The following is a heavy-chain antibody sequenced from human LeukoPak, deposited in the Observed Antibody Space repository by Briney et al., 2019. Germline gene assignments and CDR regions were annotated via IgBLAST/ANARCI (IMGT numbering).Heavy chain of an antibody. V-gene: IGHV4-39*07. Sequence: PSETLSLTCTVSGGSISSSSYYWGWIRQPPGKGLEWIGSIHYSGSTYYNPSLKSRVTISVDTSKNQFSLKLSSVTAADTAVYYCARVQAFDWLLYYYMDVWGKGTTVTVSS. CDR3: ARVQAFDWLLYYYMDV. CDR2: IHYSGST. J-gene: IGHJ6*03. CDR1: GGSISSSSYY. D-gene: IGHD3-9*01.